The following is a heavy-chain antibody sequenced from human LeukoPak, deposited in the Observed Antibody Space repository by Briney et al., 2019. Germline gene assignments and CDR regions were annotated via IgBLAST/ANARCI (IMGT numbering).Heavy chain of an antibody. CDR3: ARRKRAAGMDY. CDR1: GFTFSSYS. Sequence: GSLRLSCAASGFTFSSYSMNWVRQPPGKGLEWIGEINHSGSTNYNPSLKSRVTISVDTSKNQFSLKLSSVTAADTAVYYCARRKRAAGMDYWGQGTLVTVSS. CDR2: INHSGST. D-gene: IGHD6-13*01. J-gene: IGHJ4*02. V-gene: IGHV4-34*01.